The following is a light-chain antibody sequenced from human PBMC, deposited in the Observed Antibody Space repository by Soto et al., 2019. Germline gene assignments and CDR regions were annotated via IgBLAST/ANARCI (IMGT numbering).Light chain of an antibody. CDR2: AAS. J-gene: IGKJ4*01. V-gene: IGKV1-17*01. CDR3: LQHNSYPLA. CDR1: QDIRNG. Sequence: DIQMTQSPSSLSASVGDRVTITCRASQDIRNGLSWYQQQPGKAPKRLMYAASTLQSGVPSRFSGSASGTEFTLTISSLQPEDFSTYYCLQHNSYPLAFGGGTKVEIK.